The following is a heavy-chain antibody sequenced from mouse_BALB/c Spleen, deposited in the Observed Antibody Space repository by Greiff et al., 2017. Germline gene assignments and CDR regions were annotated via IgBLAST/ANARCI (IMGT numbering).Heavy chain of an antibody. Sequence: EVKVEESGGGLVKPGGSLKLSCAASGFTFSSYTMSWVRQTPEKRLEWIATISSGGSYTYYPDSVKGRFTISRDNAKNTLYLQMSSLKSEDTAMYYCTRDDGNAYYAMDYWGQGTSVTVSS. V-gene: IGHV5-6-4*01. CDR1: GFTFSSYT. CDR3: TRDDGNAYYAMDY. CDR2: ISSGGSYT. J-gene: IGHJ4*01. D-gene: IGHD2-1*01.